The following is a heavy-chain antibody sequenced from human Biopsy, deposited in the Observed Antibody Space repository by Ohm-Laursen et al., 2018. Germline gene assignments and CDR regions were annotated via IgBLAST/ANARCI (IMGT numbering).Heavy chain of an antibody. CDR3: ARHPTGFWFDP. J-gene: IGHJ5*02. CDR2: IFYSGIT. Sequence: TLSLTCPVSGGSVSSNVAYWAWIRQPPGKGLESIGSIFYSGITYYNPSLQSRVTMSVDTSKTQLSLNLTSVTAADTAVYYCARHPTGFWFDPWGQGTLVIVSS. V-gene: IGHV4-39*01. CDR1: GGSVSSNVAY.